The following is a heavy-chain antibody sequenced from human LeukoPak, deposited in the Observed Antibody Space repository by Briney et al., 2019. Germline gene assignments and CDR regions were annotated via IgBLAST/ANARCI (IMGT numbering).Heavy chain of an antibody. CDR1: GGTFSSYA. V-gene: IGHV1-69*05. Sequence: ASVKVSCKASGGTFSSYAISWVRQAPGQGLEWMGRIIPIFGTANYAQKFQGRVTMTRDTSTSTVYMELSSLRSEDTAVYYCARAYTAMVYWFDPWGQGTLVTVSS. CDR3: ARAYTAMVYWFDP. J-gene: IGHJ5*02. CDR2: IIPIFGTA. D-gene: IGHD5-18*01.